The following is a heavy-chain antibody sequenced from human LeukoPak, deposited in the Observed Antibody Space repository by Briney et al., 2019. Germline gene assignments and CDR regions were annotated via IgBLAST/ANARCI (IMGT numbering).Heavy chain of an antibody. CDR2: IKQDGSEK. CDR1: GFTFSSYW. CDR3: ARDYDYGDFTSPFDY. V-gene: IGHV3-7*01. J-gene: IGHJ4*02. D-gene: IGHD4-17*01. Sequence: GGSLRLSCAASGFTFSSYWMSWVRQAPGKGLEWVANIKQDGSEKYYVDSVKGRFTISRDNAKNSLYLQMNSLRAEDTAVYYCARDYDYGDFTSPFDYWGQGTLVTVSS.